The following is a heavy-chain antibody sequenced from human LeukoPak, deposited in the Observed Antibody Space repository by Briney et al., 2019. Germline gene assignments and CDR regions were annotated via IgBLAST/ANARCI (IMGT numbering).Heavy chain of an antibody. D-gene: IGHD3-22*01. CDR1: GGSIRSSSYY. CDR3: ARHAYDSSGYYYRSDAHYFDY. Sequence: ASETLSLTCTVSGGSIRSSSYYWGWIRQPPGKGLEWIGSIYYSGSTYYNPSLKSRVTISVDTSKNQFSLKLSSVTAADTAVYYCARHAYDSSGYYYRSDAHYFDYWGQGTLVTVSS. CDR2: IYYSGST. V-gene: IGHV4-39*01. J-gene: IGHJ4*02.